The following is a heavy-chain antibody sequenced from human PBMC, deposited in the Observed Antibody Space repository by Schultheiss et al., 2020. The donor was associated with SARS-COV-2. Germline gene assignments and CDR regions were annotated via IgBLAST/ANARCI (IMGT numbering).Heavy chain of an antibody. CDR1: GFTVSSNY. CDR3: AGAFCTSTSCSEALRGYYGMDV. Sequence: GGSLRLSCAASGFTVSSNYMSWVRQAPGKGLEWVSVIYSCGSTYYADSVKGRFTISRDNSKNTVYLQMNSLRAEDTAVYFCAGAFCTSTSCSEALRGYYGMDVWGRGTTVTVSS. V-gene: IGHV3-66*03. CDR2: IYSCGST. J-gene: IGHJ6*02. D-gene: IGHD2-2*01.